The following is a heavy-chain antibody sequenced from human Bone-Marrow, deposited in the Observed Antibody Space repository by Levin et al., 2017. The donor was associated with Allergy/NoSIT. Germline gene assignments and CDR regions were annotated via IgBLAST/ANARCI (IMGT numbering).Heavy chain of an antibody. CDR3: ARCDRTSSGSTGEY. CDR1: GYSFSDYW. CDR2: IYPYDSDT. Sequence: GESLKISCKASGYSFSDYWITWVRQMPGKGLECMGIIYPYDSDTRYSPSLQGQVTVSPDKSINTPYLQWSSLRTSDSAMYFCARCDRTSSGSTGEYWGQGTLVTVS. V-gene: IGHV5-51*01. J-gene: IGHJ4*02. D-gene: IGHD6-6*01.